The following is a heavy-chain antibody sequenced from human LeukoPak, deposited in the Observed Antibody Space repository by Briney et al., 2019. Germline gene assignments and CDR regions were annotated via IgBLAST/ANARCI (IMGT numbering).Heavy chain of an antibody. J-gene: IGHJ4*02. D-gene: IGHD3-22*01. CDR1: GYTFSSYS. CDR3: VRLRRNSDTSGFYYYYDF. V-gene: IGHV3-21*01. Sequence: GGSLRLSCVASGYTFSSYSINWVRHAPGKGLEWVSSINVRSNYIYYADSVRGRFRISRDDDRDSLYLQMNSLRAEDTAVYFCVRLRRNSDTSGFYYYYDFWGQGTLVTVSS. CDR2: INVRSNYI.